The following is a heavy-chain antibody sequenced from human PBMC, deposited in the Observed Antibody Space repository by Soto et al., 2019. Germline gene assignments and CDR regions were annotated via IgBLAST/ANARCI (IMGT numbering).Heavy chain of an antibody. CDR1: GVSISSGNW. D-gene: IGHD3-16*01. V-gene: IGHV4-4*02. CDR2: IFHDGTA. J-gene: IGHJ4*02. Sequence: PSETLSLTCTVSGVSISSGNWWTWVRQSPRKGLEYIGEIFHDGTANYFPSFERRVAMSVDKSKNQFSLKLTSVTAADAAIYYCARLVYDTRLDYLYFDFWGQGAQVT. CDR3: ARLVYDTRLDYLYFDF.